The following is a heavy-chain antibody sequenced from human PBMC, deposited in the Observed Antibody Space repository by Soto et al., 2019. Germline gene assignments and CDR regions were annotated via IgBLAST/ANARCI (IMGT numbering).Heavy chain of an antibody. CDR1: GFTFSSYS. D-gene: IGHD6-6*01. J-gene: IGHJ4*02. CDR3: ARDPYPRSYSSSYYCDY. V-gene: IGHV3-48*04. CDR2: TSSSSSTI. Sequence: GGSLRLSCAASGFTFSSYSMNWVRQAPGKGLEWVSYTSSSSSTIYYADSVKGRFTISRDNAKNSLYLQMNSLRAEDTAVYYCARDPYPRSYSSSYYCDYWGQGTLVTVSS.